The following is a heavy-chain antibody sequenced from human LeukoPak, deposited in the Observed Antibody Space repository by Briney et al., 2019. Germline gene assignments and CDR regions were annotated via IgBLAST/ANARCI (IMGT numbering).Heavy chain of an antibody. CDR3: ARRSSGSPPYYFDY. Sequence: QPGGSLRLSCAASGFTFSSNWMHWVRQAPGKGLVWVSRINEDGSTTNYADSVKGRSTIFRDNAKNTLYLQMNSLRAEDTAVYYCARRSSGSPPYYFDYWGQGTLVTVSS. J-gene: IGHJ4*02. CDR1: GFTFSSNW. V-gene: IGHV3-74*01. D-gene: IGHD1-26*01. CDR2: INEDGSTT.